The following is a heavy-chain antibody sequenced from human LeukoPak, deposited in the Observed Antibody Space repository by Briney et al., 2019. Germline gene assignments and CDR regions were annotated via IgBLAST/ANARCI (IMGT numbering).Heavy chain of an antibody. J-gene: IGHJ5*02. CDR1: GFIFSKNA. Sequence: GGSLRLSCAASGFIFSKNAMHWVRQAPGKGLECVAFIRHDGSQKFYADSMKGRFTISRDNSKNTLSLQMNSLRVDDTAVYYCAKFSYGDYVTWGQGTLATVSA. CDR3: AKFSYGDYVT. V-gene: IGHV3-30*02. D-gene: IGHD4-17*01. CDR2: IRHDGSQK.